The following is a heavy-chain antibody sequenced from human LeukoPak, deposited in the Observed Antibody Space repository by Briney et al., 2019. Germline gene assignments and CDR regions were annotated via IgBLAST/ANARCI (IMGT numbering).Heavy chain of an antibody. V-gene: IGHV3-7*01. J-gene: IGHJ4*02. CDR3: ARDGAPYYYGSGSYLGY. CDR2: IKQDGSEK. Sequence: GGSLRLSCAASGFTFSSYWMSWVRQAPGKGLEWVANIKQDGSEKYYVDSVKGRFTISRDNSKNTLYLQMNSLRAEDTAVYYCARDGAPYYYGSGSYLGYWGQGTLVTVSS. D-gene: IGHD3-10*01. CDR1: GFTFSSYW.